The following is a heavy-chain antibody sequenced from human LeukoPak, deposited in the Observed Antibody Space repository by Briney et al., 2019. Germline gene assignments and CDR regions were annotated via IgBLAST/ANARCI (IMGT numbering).Heavy chain of an antibody. CDR2: INSDDSST. CDR1: GFTFSSYW. V-gene: IGHV3-74*01. D-gene: IGHD3-10*01. CDR3: ARLQYSFLYGSGSYGVDY. J-gene: IGHJ4*02. Sequence: PGGSLRLSCAASGFTFSSYWMHWVRQAPGKGLVWVSRINSDDSSTIYADSVKGRFTISRDNAKNSLYLQMNSLRAEDTAVYYCARLQYSFLYGSGSYGVDYWGQGTLVTVSS.